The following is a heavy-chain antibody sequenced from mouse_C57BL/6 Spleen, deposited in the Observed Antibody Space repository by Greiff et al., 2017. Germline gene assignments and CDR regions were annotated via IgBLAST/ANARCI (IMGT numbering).Heavy chain of an antibody. CDR1: GYTFPDYE. D-gene: IGHD1-1*01. CDR3: TREYYGSSYAC. J-gene: IGHJ3*01. CDR2: IDPETGGT. V-gene: IGHV1-15*01. Sequence: QVQLQQSGAELVRPGASVTLSCKASGYTFPDYEMHLVKQTPVHGLEWIGAIDPETGGTAYNQKFKGKAILTADKSSSTAYMELRSLTSEDSAVYYCTREYYGSSYACCGDGALVTVSA.